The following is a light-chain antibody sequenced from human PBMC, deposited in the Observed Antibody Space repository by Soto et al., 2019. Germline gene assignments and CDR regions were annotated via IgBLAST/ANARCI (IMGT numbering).Light chain of an antibody. V-gene: IGLV2-14*01. CDR1: SGDVGGYNY. Sequence: QSALTQPASVSGSPGQSITISCTGTSGDVGGYNYVSWFQQHPGKAPKLMIYDVSNRPSGVSNRFSGSKSGNTASLTISGLQAEDEADYYCSSYTSNSTVVFGGGTQLTVL. J-gene: IGLJ2*01. CDR2: DVS. CDR3: SSYTSNSTVV.